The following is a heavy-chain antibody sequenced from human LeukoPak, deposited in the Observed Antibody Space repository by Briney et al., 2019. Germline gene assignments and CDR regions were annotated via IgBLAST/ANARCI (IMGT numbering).Heavy chain of an antibody. V-gene: IGHV1-69*05. CDR1: GGTFSSYA. J-gene: IGHJ4*02. CDR2: IIPIFGTA. Sequence: ASVKVPCKASGGTFSSYAISWVRQAPGQGLEWMGGIIPIFGTANYAQKFQGRVTITTDESTSTAYMELSSLRSEDTAVYYCASPGLDYDFWSGYYFWGQGTLVTVSS. CDR3: ASPGLDYDFWSGYYF. D-gene: IGHD3-3*01.